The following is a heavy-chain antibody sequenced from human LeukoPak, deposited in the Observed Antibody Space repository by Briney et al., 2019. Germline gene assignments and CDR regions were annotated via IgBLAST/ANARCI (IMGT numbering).Heavy chain of an antibody. Sequence: ASVKVSCKASGYTFTSYYMHWVRQAPGQGLEWMGIINPSGGSTSCAQKFQGRVTMTRDTSTSTVYMELSSLRSEDTAVYYCARERYYGSGSYRWFDPWGQGTLVTVSS. CDR2: INPSGGST. J-gene: IGHJ5*02. D-gene: IGHD3-10*01. CDR3: ARERYYGSGSYRWFDP. V-gene: IGHV1-46*01. CDR1: GYTFTSYY.